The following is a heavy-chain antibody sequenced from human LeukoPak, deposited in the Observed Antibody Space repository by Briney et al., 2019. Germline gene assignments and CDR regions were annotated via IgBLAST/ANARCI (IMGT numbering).Heavy chain of an antibody. V-gene: IGHV3-21*01. CDR3: AKTSLSDPSGHYYYTDV. D-gene: IGHD3-3*01. CDR2: ITSSSSYI. CDR1: GFTFSSYN. Sequence: GGSLRLSCAASGFTFSSYNMNWVRQAPGKGPEWVSSITSSSSYIYYADSVKGRFTISRDNSQNTVSLQLNNLRIQDTAPYYCAKTSLSDPSGHYYYTDVWGKGTTVTVSS. J-gene: IGHJ6*03.